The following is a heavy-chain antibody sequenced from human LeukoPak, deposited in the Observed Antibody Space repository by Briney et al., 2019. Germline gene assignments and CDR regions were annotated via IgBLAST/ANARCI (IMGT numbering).Heavy chain of an antibody. J-gene: IGHJ4*02. CDR3: AKEYSSGWYIY. D-gene: IGHD6-19*01. CDR2: ISGSGGST. V-gene: IGHV3-23*01. Sequence: PGGSLRLSCAASGFTFSSYAMSWVRQAPGEGLEWVLAISGSGGSTYYADSVKGRFTISRDNSKSTLYLQMNSLRAEDTAVYYCAKEYSSGWYIYWGQGTLVTVSS. CDR1: GFTFSSYA.